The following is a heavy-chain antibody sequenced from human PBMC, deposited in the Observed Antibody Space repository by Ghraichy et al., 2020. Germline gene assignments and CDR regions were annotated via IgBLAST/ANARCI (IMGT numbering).Heavy chain of an antibody. V-gene: IGHV3-30*18. CDR1: GFTFSSYG. J-gene: IGHJ4*02. Sequence: LSLTCAASGFTFSSYGMHWVRQAPGKGLEWVAVISYDGSNKYYADSVKGRFTISRDNSKNTLYLQMNSLRAEDTAVYYCAKERVDIVATITLDYWGQGTLVTVSS. CDR2: ISYDGSNK. D-gene: IGHD5-12*01. CDR3: AKERVDIVATITLDY.